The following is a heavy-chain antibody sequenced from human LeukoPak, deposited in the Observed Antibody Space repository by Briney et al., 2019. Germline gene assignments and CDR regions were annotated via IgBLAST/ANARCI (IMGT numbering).Heavy chain of an antibody. CDR2: IFQGGGEI. J-gene: IGHJ4*02. CDR3: ATYRQVLLPFES. V-gene: IGHV3-23*01. Sequence: QAGGSLRLSCAASGFTFSSFAMIWVRQPPGKGLEWVSSIFQGGGEIHYADSVRGRFTISRDNSRSTLFLQMNSLGVEDTAIYYCATYRQVLLPFESWGQGTLVTVSS. D-gene: IGHD5-18*01. CDR1: GFTFSSFA.